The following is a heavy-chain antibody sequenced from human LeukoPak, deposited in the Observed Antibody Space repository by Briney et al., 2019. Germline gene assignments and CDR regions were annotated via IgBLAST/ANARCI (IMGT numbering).Heavy chain of an antibody. D-gene: IGHD3-9*01. V-gene: IGHV1-2*06. CDR3: ARAGYDILTLAPDPANDY. CDR1: GYTFTGYY. Sequence: ASVKVSCKASGYTFTGYYMHWVRQAPGQGLEWMGRINPNSGGTNYAQKLQGRVTMTTDTSTSTAYMELRSLRSDDTAVYYCARAGYDILTLAPDPANDYWGQGTLVTVSS. CDR2: INPNSGGT. J-gene: IGHJ4*02.